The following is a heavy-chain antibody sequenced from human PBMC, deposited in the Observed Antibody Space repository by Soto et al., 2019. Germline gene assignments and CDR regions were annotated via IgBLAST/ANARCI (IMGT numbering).Heavy chain of an antibody. CDR3: ARGGSGSCRMFDY. CDR2: ISVYHGNT. Sequence: QVQLVQSGAEVKKPGASVTVSCQASGFTFNTYVITWVRQAPGQGLEWLGWISVYHGNTNYAQKVKGRVTMTTDTSTSTAYMELRSLISDDTAVYYCARGGSGSCRMFDYWGQGTLVTVSA. D-gene: IGHD1-26*01. V-gene: IGHV1-18*01. J-gene: IGHJ4*02. CDR1: GFTFNTYV.